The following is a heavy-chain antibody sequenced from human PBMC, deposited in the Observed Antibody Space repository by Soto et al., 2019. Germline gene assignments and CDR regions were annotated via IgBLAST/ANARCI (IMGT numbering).Heavy chain of an antibody. Sequence: PGGSLRLSCAASGFTFSRYAMTWVRQAPGKGLEWVSVISGSGGSSYYADSVKGRFTISRDNSKNTLFLQMNGLRAEDTAVYYCAKVTKRAAAGRYEYYKYGMDVWGQGTTVTVSS. D-gene: IGHD6-13*01. J-gene: IGHJ6*02. CDR2: ISGSGGSS. CDR1: GFTFSRYA. V-gene: IGHV3-23*01. CDR3: AKVTKRAAAGRYEYYKYGMDV.